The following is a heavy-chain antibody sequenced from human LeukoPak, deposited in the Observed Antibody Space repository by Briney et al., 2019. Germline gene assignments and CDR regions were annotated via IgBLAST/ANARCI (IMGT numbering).Heavy chain of an antibody. J-gene: IGHJ4*02. D-gene: IGHD6-13*01. Sequence: SETLSLTCTVSGGSISSGGYYWSWIRQHPGTGLEWIGYIYYSGSTYYNPSLKSRVTISVDTSKNQFSLKLSSVTAADTAVYYCARGQQLVLGYFDYWGQGTLVTVSS. CDR3: ARGQQLVLGYFDY. V-gene: IGHV4-31*03. CDR1: GGSISSGGYY. CDR2: IYYSGST.